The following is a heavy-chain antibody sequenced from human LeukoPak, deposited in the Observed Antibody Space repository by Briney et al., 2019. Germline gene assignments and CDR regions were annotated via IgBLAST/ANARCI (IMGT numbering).Heavy chain of an antibody. CDR3: ARGVVPAAPYYYYYYYMDV. CDR2: INHSGST. J-gene: IGHJ6*03. CDR1: GGSFSGYY. V-gene: IGHV4-34*01. D-gene: IGHD2-2*01. Sequence: SETLSLTCAVYGGSFSGYYWSWIRQPPGKGLEWIGEINHSGSTNYDPSLKSRVTISVDTSKNQFSLKLSSVTAADTAVYYCARGVVPAAPYYYYYYYMDVWGKGTTVTTSS.